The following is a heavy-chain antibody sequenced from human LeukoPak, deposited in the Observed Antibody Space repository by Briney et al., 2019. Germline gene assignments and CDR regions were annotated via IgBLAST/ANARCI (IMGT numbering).Heavy chain of an antibody. J-gene: IGHJ6*03. CDR1: GYTFTGYY. V-gene: IGHV1-2*02. Sequence: EASVKVSCKASGYTFTGYYMHWVRQAPGQGLEWMGWISPNSGDTEYAQKFQGRVTMTRDTSTSTAYMELRRLRSDDTAVYYCARAGVVPAAEYHYYYMDVWGKGTTVTVSS. D-gene: IGHD2-2*01. CDR2: ISPNSGDT. CDR3: ARAGVVPAAEYHYYYMDV.